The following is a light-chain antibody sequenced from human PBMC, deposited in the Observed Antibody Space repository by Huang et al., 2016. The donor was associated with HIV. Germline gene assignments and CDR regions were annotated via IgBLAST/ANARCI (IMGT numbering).Light chain of an antibody. J-gene: IGKJ3*01. CDR3: QQYDNFT. CDR1: QDISNY. V-gene: IGKV1-33*01. CDR2: DAS. Sequence: DIQMTQFPSSLSASVGDRVTITCQASQDISNYLNWYQQKPGKAPKVLIYDASNLATGVPSRFSGSGSGTDFTFTISSLQPEDIATYYCQQYDNFTFGPGTKVDIK.